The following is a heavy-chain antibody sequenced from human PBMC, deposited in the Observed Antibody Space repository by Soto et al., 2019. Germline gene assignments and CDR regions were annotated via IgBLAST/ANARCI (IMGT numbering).Heavy chain of an antibody. CDR2: ISAYNGNT. CDR3: ARWGVWRSGAIKHYYYGMDV. CDR1: GYTFTSYG. Sequence: GASVKVSCKASGYTFTSYGISWVRQAPGQGLEWMGWISAYNGNTNYAQKLQGRVTMTTDTSTSTAYMELRSLRSDDTAVYYCARWGVWRSGAIKHYYYGMDVWGQGTTVTVSS. D-gene: IGHD6-19*01. J-gene: IGHJ6*02. V-gene: IGHV1-18*01.